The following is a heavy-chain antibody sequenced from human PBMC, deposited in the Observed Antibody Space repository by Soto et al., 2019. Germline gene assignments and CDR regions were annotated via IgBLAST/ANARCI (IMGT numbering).Heavy chain of an antibody. CDR3: AKDCTRWTAAGTIHGMEV. J-gene: IGHJ6*02. CDR2: ISWDGGST. Sequence: GGSLRLSCAASGFTFDDYTMHWVRQAPGKGLEWVSLISWDGGSTYYADSVKGRFTISRDNSKNSLYLQMNSLRTEDTALYYCAKDCTRWTAAGTIHGMEVWGQGTTVTVSS. D-gene: IGHD6-13*01. V-gene: IGHV3-43*01. CDR1: GFTFDDYT.